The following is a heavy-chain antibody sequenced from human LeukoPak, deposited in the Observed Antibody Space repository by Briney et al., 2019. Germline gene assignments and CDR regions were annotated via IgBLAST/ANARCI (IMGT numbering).Heavy chain of an antibody. J-gene: IGHJ5*02. V-gene: IGHV1-8*01. D-gene: IGHD3-3*01. CDR2: MNPNSGNT. Sequence: ASVKVSCKASGYTFTSYDINWVRQATGQGLEWMGLMNPNSGNTGYAQKFQGRVTMTRNTSISTAYMELSSLRSEDTAVYYCARVHSYYDFWSGYFTSNWFDPWGQGTLVTVSS. CDR3: ARVHSYYDFWSGYFTSNWFDP. CDR1: GYTFTSYD.